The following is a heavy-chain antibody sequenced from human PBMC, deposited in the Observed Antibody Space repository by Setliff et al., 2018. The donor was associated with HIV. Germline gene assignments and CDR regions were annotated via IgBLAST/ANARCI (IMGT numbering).Heavy chain of an antibody. J-gene: IGHJ3*02. CDR2: INTDGTIT. V-gene: IGHV3-74*01. CDR3: ARDRGRPDSFDI. Sequence: GGSLRLSCAASGFTFTSYWMHWVRQAPGKGLLWVSRINTDGTITKYADSVKGRFTMSRDNAKNTLYLQMNSLRAEDTALYFCARDRGRPDSFDIWGQGTMVTVSS. D-gene: IGHD1-26*01. CDR1: GFTFTSYW.